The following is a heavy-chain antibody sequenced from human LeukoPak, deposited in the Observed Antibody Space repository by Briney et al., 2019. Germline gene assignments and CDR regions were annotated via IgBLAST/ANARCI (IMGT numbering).Heavy chain of an antibody. V-gene: IGHV4-4*07. D-gene: IGHD2-2*01. Sequence: PSETLSLTCTVSGGSISSYYWSWIRQPAGKGLEWIGRIYTSGSTNYNPSLKSRVTISVDTSKNQFSLKLSSVTAADTAVYYCARYCSSTSCYGIRNAFDIWGQGTMVTVSS. CDR1: GGSISSYY. J-gene: IGHJ3*02. CDR2: IYTSGST. CDR3: ARYCSSTSCYGIRNAFDI.